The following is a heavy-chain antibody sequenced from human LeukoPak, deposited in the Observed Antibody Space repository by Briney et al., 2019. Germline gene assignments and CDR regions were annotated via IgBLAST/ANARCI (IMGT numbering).Heavy chain of an antibody. V-gene: IGHV1-2*02. CDR1: GYTFTGYY. Sequence: GASVKVSCKASGYTFTGYYMHWVRQAPGQGLEWMGWINPNSGGTNYAQKFQGRVTMTRDTSISTAYMELSRLRSDDTAVYYCASQEGWGSYTWFAPGAQGPLVTVSS. CDR3: ASQEGWGSYTWFAP. J-gene: IGHJ5*02. CDR2: INPNSGGT. D-gene: IGHD2-21*01.